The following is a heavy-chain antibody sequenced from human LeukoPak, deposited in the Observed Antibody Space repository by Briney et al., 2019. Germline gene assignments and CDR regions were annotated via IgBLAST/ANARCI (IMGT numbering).Heavy chain of an antibody. CDR3: AIRMGSSWFYHGGFDY. V-gene: IGHV1-69*05. CDR2: IIPIFGTA. J-gene: IGHJ4*02. CDR1: GGTFSNYA. D-gene: IGHD6-13*01. Sequence: PSVKVSCKASGGTFSNYAISWVRQAPGQGLEWMGGIIPIFGTANYAQKFQGRVTITTDESTSTAYMELSRLRSEDTAVYYCAIRMGSSWFYHGGFDYWGQGTLVTVSS.